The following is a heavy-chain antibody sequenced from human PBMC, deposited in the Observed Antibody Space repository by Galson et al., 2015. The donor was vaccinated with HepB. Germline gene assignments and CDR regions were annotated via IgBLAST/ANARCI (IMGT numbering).Heavy chain of an antibody. CDR2: ISYDGRNK. D-gene: IGHD6-19*01. Sequence: SLRLSCAASGVTFSNYGFHWFRQAPATGLEWVTVISYDGRNKHDAGAGHARFPISRDNSKNMVYLQIDSLRAEDTALYYCAKDPYLYHALAGNMAGFDYWGQGTLVTVSS. J-gene: IGHJ4*02. CDR3: AKDPYLYHALAGNMAGFDY. V-gene: IGHV3-30*18. CDR1: GVTFSNYG.